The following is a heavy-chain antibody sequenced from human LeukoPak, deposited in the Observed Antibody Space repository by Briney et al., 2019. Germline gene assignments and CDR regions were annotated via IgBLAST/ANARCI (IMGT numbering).Heavy chain of an antibody. Sequence: GGSLRLSCAASGFTFSIYWMTWVRQAPGKGLEWVANIKQDGSEKYYGDSVKGRFTISRDNANNSLYLQMNSLRAEDAAFYYGARFSGYSYGGCFDSWGQGTLVTVSS. V-gene: IGHV3-7*01. CDR2: IKQDGSEK. CDR1: GFTFSIYW. CDR3: ARFSGYSYGGCFDS. D-gene: IGHD5-18*01. J-gene: IGHJ4*02.